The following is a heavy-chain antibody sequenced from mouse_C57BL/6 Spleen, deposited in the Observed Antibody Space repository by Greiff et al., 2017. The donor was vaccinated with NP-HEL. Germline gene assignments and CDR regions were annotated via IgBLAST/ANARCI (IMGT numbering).Heavy chain of an antibody. J-gene: IGHJ3*01. CDR1: GYTFTDYE. CDR2: IDPETGGT. CDR3: TRRFNWSWFAY. Sequence: LQESGAELVRPGASVTLSCKASGYTFTDYEMHWVKQTPVHGLEWIGAIDPETGGTAYNQKFKGKAILTADKSSSTAYMELRSLTSEDSAVYYCTRRFNWSWFAYWGQGTLVTVSA. V-gene: IGHV1-15*01. D-gene: IGHD4-1*02.